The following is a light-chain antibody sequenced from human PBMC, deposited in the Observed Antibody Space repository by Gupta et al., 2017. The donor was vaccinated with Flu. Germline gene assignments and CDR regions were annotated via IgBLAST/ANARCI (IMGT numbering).Light chain of an antibody. CDR1: TSNVGNYNL. CDR3: CSYASLHNWI. J-gene: IGLJ2*01. Sequence: ALPQPASVSGSPGQSITISCTGATSNVGNYNLVSWYQQHPGKAPKLLIYEVNKRPSGISNRFSGSKSGNTASLTISALRAEDEAHFYCCSYASLHNWIFGGGTKLTVL. CDR2: EVN. V-gene: IGLV2-23*02.